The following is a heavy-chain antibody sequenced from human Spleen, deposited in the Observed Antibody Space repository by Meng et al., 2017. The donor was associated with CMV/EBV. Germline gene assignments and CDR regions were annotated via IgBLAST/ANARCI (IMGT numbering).Heavy chain of an antibody. CDR3: ARVAGDYYYGMDV. V-gene: IGHV1-2*06. J-gene: IGHJ6*02. CDR2: INPNSGGI. Sequence: ASVKVSCKASGYTFTGSYMYWVRQAPGQGLEWMGRINPNSGGINYAQKFQGRVTMTRDTSISTAYMELSRLKSDDTAVYYCARVAGDYYYGMDVWGQGTTVTSP. CDR1: GYTFTGSY.